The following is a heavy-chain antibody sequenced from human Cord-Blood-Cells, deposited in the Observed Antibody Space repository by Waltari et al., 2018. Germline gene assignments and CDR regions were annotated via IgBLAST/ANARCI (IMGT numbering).Heavy chain of an antibody. CDR3: ARDRNCSGGSCYVTYFDY. Sequence: QVQLVQSGAEVMKPGASVKVSCKASGYTFTSYAMHWVRQAPGQRLEWMGWINAGNGNTKYSQKFQGRVTITRDTSASTAYMELSSLRSEDTAVYYCARDRNCSGGSCYVTYFDYWGQGTLVTVSS. J-gene: IGHJ4*02. D-gene: IGHD2-15*01. CDR1: GYTFTSYA. V-gene: IGHV1-3*01. CDR2: INAGNGNT.